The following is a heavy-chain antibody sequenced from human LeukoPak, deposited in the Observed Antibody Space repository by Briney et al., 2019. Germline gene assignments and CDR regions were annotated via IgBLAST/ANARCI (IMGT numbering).Heavy chain of an antibody. CDR2: ISYDGSNK. D-gene: IGHD2-15*01. J-gene: IGHJ4*02. V-gene: IGHV3-30*04. CDR1: GFTFSSYA. Sequence: GGSLRLSCAASGFTFSSYAMHWVRQAPGKGLEWVAVISYDGSNKYYADSVKGRFTISRDNSKNTLYLQMNSLRAEDTAVYYCAKRSGNSFDYWGQGTLVTVSS. CDR3: AKRSGNSFDY.